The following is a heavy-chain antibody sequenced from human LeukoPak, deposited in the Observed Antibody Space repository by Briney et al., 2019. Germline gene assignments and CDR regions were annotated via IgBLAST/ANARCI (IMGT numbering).Heavy chain of an antibody. CDR2: IYYSARI. CDR1: GYSISSGYY. V-gene: IGHV4-38-2*02. Sequence: PSETLSLTCTVSGYSISSGYYWGWIRQPPGKGLEWIGSIYYSARIYYNPSLKSRLTISPDTSKNQFSLKLTSVTAADTAVYYCTREVRSAWASFDPWGQGTLVTVSS. J-gene: IGHJ5*02. CDR3: TREVRSAWASFDP. D-gene: IGHD1-26*01.